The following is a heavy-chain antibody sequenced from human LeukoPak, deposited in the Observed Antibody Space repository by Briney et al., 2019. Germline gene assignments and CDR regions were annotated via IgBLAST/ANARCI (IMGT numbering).Heavy chain of an antibody. Sequence: GGSLRLSCAASGFIFSSYWMHWVRQAPGKGLAWVSRINTDGSSTSYADSVKGGFTIARDKAKNTRYLHMNSLRAEDTAVYYCARIYGDYVLYYFDYWGQGTLVTVSS. J-gene: IGHJ4*02. D-gene: IGHD4-17*01. CDR1: GFIFSSYW. V-gene: IGHV3-74*01. CDR3: ARIYGDYVLYYFDY. CDR2: INTDGSST.